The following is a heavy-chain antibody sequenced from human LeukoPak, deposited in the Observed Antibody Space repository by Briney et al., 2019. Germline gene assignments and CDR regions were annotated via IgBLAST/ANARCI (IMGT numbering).Heavy chain of an antibody. CDR3: AKHNALGN. D-gene: IGHD2-8*01. CDR1: GFTFRDYA. Sequence: GGSLRLSCAASGFTFRDYAMTWVRQAPGKGPEWVSTFSAGGNRTYYADSVKGRFIITRDNSKNTLYLQMNSLRAEDTAVYYCAKHNALGNWGQGTLVTVSS. J-gene: IGHJ4*02. CDR2: FSAGGNRT. V-gene: IGHV3-23*01.